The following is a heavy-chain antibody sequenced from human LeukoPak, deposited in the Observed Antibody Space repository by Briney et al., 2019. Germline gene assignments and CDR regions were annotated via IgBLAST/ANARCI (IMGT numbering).Heavy chain of an antibody. J-gene: IGHJ5*02. D-gene: IGHD4-17*01. CDR1: GFSLSTRGMC. CDR3: ARMVYGDFVNWFDP. V-gene: IGHV2-70*01. CDR2: IDWDDNK. Sequence: SGPTLVNPTQTLTLTCTFSGFSLSTRGMCVSWIRQPPGKALVWLVLIDWDDNKYYSTSLKTRLTISKDTSKNQVVLTMANMDPVDTATYFCARMVYGDFVNWFDPWGQGTLVTVSS.